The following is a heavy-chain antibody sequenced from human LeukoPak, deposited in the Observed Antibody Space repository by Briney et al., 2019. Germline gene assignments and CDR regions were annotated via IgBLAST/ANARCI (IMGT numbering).Heavy chain of an antibody. Sequence: GGSLRLSCAASGLTLSNYWMDWVRQAPGKGLEWVANIKQDGSEKNYVDSVKGRFIISRDNAKNSLYLQMNTLRADDTAVYYCARDGFGTGSNWGQGTLVTVSS. CDR1: GLTLSNYW. D-gene: IGHD3-16*01. CDR3: ARDGFGTGSN. CDR2: IKQDGSEK. J-gene: IGHJ4*02. V-gene: IGHV3-7*03.